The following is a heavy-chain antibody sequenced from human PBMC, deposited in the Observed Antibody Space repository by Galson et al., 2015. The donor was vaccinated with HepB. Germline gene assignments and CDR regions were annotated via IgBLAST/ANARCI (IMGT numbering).Heavy chain of an antibody. V-gene: IGHV3-23*01. CDR2: INGRGPTR. J-gene: IGHJ5*02. CDR3: VKEGSWFGGDWFDP. Sequence: SLRLSCAGSGFIFRHHAMAWIRQAPGKGLEWVSGINGRGPTRSYSDAVKGRFSISRDNSKDNVFLQMDNLRAEDTAVYYCVKEGSWFGGDWFDPWGQGALVTVS. D-gene: IGHD3-16*01. CDR1: GFIFRHHA.